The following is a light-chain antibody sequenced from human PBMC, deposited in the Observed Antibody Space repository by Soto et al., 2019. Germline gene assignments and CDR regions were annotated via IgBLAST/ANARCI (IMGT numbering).Light chain of an antibody. V-gene: IGKV3-15*01. CDR1: QSVSRN. CDR3: QQYNNWPQT. J-gene: IGKJ3*01. Sequence: EIVVTQSPATLSVSPGEGATLSCRASQSVSRNLAWYQQTPGQAPRLLIYRASARATGIPARFSGSGSGTDFTLTISSLQSEDFAVYYCQQYNNWPQTFGPGTKVDIK. CDR2: RAS.